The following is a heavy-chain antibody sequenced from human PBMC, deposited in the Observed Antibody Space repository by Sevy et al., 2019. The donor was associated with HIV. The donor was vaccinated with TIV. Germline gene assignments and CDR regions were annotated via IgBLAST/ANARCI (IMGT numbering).Heavy chain of an antibody. CDR2: ISGSGGST. J-gene: IGHJ1*01. Sequence: GGSLRLSCAASGFTFSSYAMSWVRQAPGKGLEWVSAISGSGGSTYYADSVKGRFTISRDNSKNTLYLQMNSLRAEDTGVYYCAKDRAITIFGVRGERYFQHWGQGTLVTVSS. V-gene: IGHV3-23*01. CDR1: GFTFSSYA. CDR3: AKDRAITIFGVRGERYFQH. D-gene: IGHD3-3*01.